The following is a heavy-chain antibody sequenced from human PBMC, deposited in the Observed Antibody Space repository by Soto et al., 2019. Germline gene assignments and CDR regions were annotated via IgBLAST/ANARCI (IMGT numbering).Heavy chain of an antibody. Sequence: QVQLVESGGGVVQPGRSLKLSCLASGFTFNDYAMHWVRQAPGKGLEWVALISYDESNKDYADSVKGRFTISRDNSKHALYLQINSLRSEDTAVYYCAELRLATYDFWGGCDSWGQGTLVTVSS. J-gene: IGHJ4*02. CDR1: GFTFNDYA. CDR3: AELRLATYDFWGGCDS. V-gene: IGHV3-30*04. CDR2: ISYDESNK. D-gene: IGHD3-3*01.